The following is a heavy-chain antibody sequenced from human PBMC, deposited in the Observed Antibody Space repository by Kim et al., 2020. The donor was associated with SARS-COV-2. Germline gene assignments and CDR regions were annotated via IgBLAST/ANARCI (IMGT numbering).Heavy chain of an antibody. V-gene: IGHV4-31*03. J-gene: IGHJ4*02. CDR1: GGSISSGGYY. CDR2: IYYSGST. D-gene: IGHD2-8*01. CDR3: ARNMVYAIDSYYFDY. Sequence: SETLSLTCTVSGGSISSGGYYWSWIRQHPGKGLEWIGYIYYSGSTYYNPSLKSRVTISVDTSKNQFSLKLSSVTAADTAVYYCARNMVYAIDSYYFDYWGQGTLVTVSS.